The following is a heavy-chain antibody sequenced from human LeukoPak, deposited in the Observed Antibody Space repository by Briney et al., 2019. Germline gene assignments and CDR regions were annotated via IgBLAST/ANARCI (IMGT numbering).Heavy chain of an antibody. D-gene: IGHD3-10*01. J-gene: IGHJ3*02. CDR2: IRYVGSRK. CDR3: AKAMRVVELLWFGELYDAFEI. V-gene: IGHV3-30*02. CDR1: GFIFSSYG. Sequence: PRGSLRLSCAASGFIFSSYGTHSVRQAPHRGLEWGAFIRYVGSRKYYADSVKGRFTISRDNSKRTLYLQMYSLRAEDTAMYYCAKAMRVVELLWFGELYDAFEIWGEGTMVTVSS.